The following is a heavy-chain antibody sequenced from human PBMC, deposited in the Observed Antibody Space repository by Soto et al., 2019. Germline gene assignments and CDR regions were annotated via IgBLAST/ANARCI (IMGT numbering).Heavy chain of an antibody. CDR1: GGTFSSYA. V-gene: IGHV1-69*13. CDR2: IIPIFGTA. J-gene: IGHJ3*02. Sequence: ASVKVSCKACGGTFSSYAISWVRQAPGQGLEWMGGIIPIFGTANYAQKFQGRVTITADESTSTAYMELSSLRSEDTAVYYYARARLAYCGGDCYPRDAFDIWGQGTMVTVSS. CDR3: ARARLAYCGGDCYPRDAFDI. D-gene: IGHD2-21*02.